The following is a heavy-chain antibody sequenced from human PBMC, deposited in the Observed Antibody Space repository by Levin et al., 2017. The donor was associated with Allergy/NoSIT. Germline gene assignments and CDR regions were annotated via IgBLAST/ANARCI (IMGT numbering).Heavy chain of an antibody. CDR2: ISDTGGST. Sequence: GGSLRLSCAASGFTFSNYAMSWVRQAPGKGLEWVSVISDTGGSTFYADSAKGRFTISRDNSKNTLYLQMNSLRAEDTAVYYCAKGYSRSCYSHSDYWGQGNLVTVSS. CDR1: GFTFSNYA. D-gene: IGHD6-13*01. J-gene: IGHJ4*02. CDR3: AKGYSRSCYSHSDY. V-gene: IGHV3-23*01.